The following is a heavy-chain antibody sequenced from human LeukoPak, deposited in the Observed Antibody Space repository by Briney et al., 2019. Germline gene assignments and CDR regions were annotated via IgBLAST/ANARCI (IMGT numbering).Heavy chain of an antibody. CDR1: GFTFSNAW. CDR2: IKSKTDGGTT. CDR3: TTGDSGSPANAFGI. V-gene: IGHV3-15*01. J-gene: IGHJ3*02. Sequence: GGSLRLSCAASGFTFSNAWMSWVRQAPGKGLEWVGRIKSKTDGGTTDYAAPVKGRFTISRDDSKNTLCLQMNSLKTEDTAVYYCTTGDSGSPANAFGIWGQGTMVTVSS. D-gene: IGHD1-26*01.